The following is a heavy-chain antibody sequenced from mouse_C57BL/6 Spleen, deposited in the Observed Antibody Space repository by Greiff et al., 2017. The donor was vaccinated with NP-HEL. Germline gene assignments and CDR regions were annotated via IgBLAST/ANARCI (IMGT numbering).Heavy chain of an antibody. V-gene: IGHV1-72*01. D-gene: IGHD1-1*02. J-gene: IGHJ4*01. Sequence: QVQLQQPGAELVKPGASVKLSCKASGYTFTSYWMHWVKQRPGRGLEWIGRIDPNSGGTKYNEKFKSKATLTVDKPSSTAYMQLSSLTAEDSAVYYCARRGGTWTIYYYAMDYWGQGTSVTVSS. CDR1: GYTFTSYW. CDR3: ARRGGTWTIYYYAMDY. CDR2: IDPNSGGT.